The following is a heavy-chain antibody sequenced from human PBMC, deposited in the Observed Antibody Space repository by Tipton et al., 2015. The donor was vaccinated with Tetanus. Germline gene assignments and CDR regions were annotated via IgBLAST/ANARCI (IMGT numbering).Heavy chain of an antibody. Sequence: LRLSCTVSGGSISTTSDYWGWIRQPPGKGLEWIGSLYYSGTPYYNPPLKSRVTISVDTSKNHFSLRLSSVTAADTAVYYCARHSLKLGMWAFDIWGRGTLVTVSS. V-gene: IGHV4-39*01. D-gene: IGHD7-27*01. J-gene: IGHJ3*02. CDR1: GGSISTTSDY. CDR3: ARHSLKLGMWAFDI. CDR2: LYYSGTP.